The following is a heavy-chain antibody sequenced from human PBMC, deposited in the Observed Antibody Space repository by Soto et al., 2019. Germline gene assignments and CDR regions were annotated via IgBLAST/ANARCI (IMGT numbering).Heavy chain of an antibody. V-gene: IGHV3-49*04. CDR1: GFTFGDYP. D-gene: IGHD3-9*01. Sequence: GGSLRLSCTASGFTFGDYPMSWVRQAPGKGLEWVGFIRSKAYGGTTEYAASVKGRFTISRDDSKSIAYLQMNSLKTEDTAVYYCSQNMRAEYDVLTGYQYYYGMDVWGQGTTVTVSS. J-gene: IGHJ6*02. CDR3: SQNMRAEYDVLTGYQYYYGMDV. CDR2: IRSKAYGGTT.